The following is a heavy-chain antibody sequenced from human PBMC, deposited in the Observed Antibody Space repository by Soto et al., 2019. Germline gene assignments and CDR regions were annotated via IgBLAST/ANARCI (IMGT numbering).Heavy chain of an antibody. CDR3: ARMDQLPNIDYYYFYWHV. J-gene: IGHJ6*03. V-gene: IGHV3-48*02. CDR1: GFSFSTYA. CDR2: ISSSGMTI. D-gene: IGHD2-2*01. Sequence: GGSLRLSCAASGFSFSTYAMNWVRQAPGKGLEWVAYISSSGMTIYYADSVKGRFTISRDNAENSLYLQMHSLRDEDTAIYFYARMDQLPNIDYYYFYWHVWGKWTTVTVSS.